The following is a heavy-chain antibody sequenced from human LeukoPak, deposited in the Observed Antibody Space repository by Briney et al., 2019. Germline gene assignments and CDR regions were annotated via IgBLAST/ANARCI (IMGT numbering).Heavy chain of an antibody. J-gene: IGHJ4*02. D-gene: IGHD3-10*01. Sequence: GGSLRLSCAASGFPFSTYSMNWVRQAPGKGLEWVSYISGTSTTTYYADSVKGRFTISRDNAKSSLYLQMNSLRAEDTAVYYCARDGDGSGSYYVVDYWGQGTLVTVSS. CDR3: ARDGDGSGSYYVVDY. CDR1: GFPFSTYS. V-gene: IGHV3-48*01. CDR2: ISGTSTTT.